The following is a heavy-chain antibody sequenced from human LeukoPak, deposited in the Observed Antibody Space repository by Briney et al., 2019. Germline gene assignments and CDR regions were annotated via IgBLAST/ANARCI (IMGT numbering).Heavy chain of an antibody. J-gene: IGHJ5*02. CDR1: GFTFSSYA. CDR2: ISYDGSNK. V-gene: IGHV3-30-3*01. CDR3: ASLSRAP. Sequence: GRSLRLSCAASGFTFSSYAMHWVRQAPGKGLEWVAVISYDGSNKYYADSVKGRFTISRDNSKNTLYLQMNSLRAEDTAVYYCASLSRAPWGQGTLVTVSS.